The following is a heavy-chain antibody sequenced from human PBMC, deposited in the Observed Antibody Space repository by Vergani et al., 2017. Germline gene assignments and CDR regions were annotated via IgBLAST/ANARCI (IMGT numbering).Heavy chain of an antibody. CDR2: ISARYPST. CDR1: GFTFSACP. Sequence: EVQLLQSGGGVIQPGGSVRLSCAASGFTFSACPMTWVRQAPGKGLEWVSAISARYPSTYYADSVKGRFTISRANSKNMLYLQMNSLRAEDTAVYYCAKSRERKVVTAIRDEGVYYVDYWGQGTLVTVSS. V-gene: IGHV3-23*01. J-gene: IGHJ4*02. CDR3: AKSRERKVVTAIRDEGVYYVDY. D-gene: IGHD2-21*02.